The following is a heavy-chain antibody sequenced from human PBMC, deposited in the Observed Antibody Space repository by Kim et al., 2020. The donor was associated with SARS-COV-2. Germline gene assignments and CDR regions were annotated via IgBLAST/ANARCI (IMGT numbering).Heavy chain of an antibody. V-gene: IGHV3-53*01. CDR1: GFTVSSNY. CDR2: IYSGGST. CDR3: ARAGGYYGSGSYYNSPWFDP. D-gene: IGHD3-10*01. Sequence: GGSLRLSCAASGFTVSSNYMSWVRQAPGKGLEWVAVIYSGGSTYYADSVKGRFTISRDNSKNTLYLQMNSLRAEDTAVYYCARAGGYYGSGSYYNSPWFDPWGQGTLVTVSS. J-gene: IGHJ5*02.